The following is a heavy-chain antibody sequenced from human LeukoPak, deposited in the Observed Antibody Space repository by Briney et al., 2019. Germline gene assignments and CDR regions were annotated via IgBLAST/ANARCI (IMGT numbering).Heavy chain of an antibody. CDR1: GFTFSSYW. V-gene: IGHV3-7*01. Sequence: PGGSLRLSCEASGFTFSSYWMSWVRQVPGKGLEWVANIKTDGSETKYVDSVKGRFTISRDNAANPLYMQMNSLRYEDTAVYYCVRGGGSDWYSGWFDPWGKGTLVTVSS. CDR3: VRGGGSDWYSGWFDP. J-gene: IGHJ5*02. CDR2: IKTDGSET. D-gene: IGHD6-19*01.